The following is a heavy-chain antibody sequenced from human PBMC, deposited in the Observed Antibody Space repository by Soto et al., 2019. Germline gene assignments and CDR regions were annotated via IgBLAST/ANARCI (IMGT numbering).Heavy chain of an antibody. D-gene: IGHD3-22*01. Sequence: QVQLQESGPGLVKPSETLSLTCTASGGSISSYYWSWIRQPPGKGLEWIGYIYYSGSTNYNPSLKGRVTLSVDTSKNQFALKLSSVTAVDTAVYYCAGRASRYYYDSSGYFDYWGQGTLVTVSS. V-gene: IGHV4-59*01. CDR3: AGRASRYYYDSSGYFDY. CDR2: IYYSGST. J-gene: IGHJ4*02. CDR1: GGSISSYY.